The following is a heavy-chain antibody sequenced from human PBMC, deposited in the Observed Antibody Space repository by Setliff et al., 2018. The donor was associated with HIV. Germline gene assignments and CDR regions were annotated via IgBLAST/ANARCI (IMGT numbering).Heavy chain of an antibody. CDR3: ARDGYYYDGSAYSTFDY. V-gene: IGHV1-18*01. J-gene: IGHJ4*02. Sequence: ASVKVSCKASGYTFTNYDINWVRQAPGQGLEWMGWISAYNGNTNYAQQLQGRVTMTTDTSTSTAYMELRSLRSDDTAVYYCARDGYYYDGSAYSTFDYWGQGTLVTVSS. CDR2: ISAYNGNT. CDR1: GYTFTNYD. D-gene: IGHD3-22*01.